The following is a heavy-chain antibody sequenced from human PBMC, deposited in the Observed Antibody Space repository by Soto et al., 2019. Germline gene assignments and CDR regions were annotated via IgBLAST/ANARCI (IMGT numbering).Heavy chain of an antibody. J-gene: IGHJ4*02. CDR1: GLTFSNAW. CDR2: IKSKRDGGTT. CDR3: ATEHAVY. V-gene: IGHV3-15*01. Sequence: EVQLVESGGDLVKPGGSLRLSCAVSGLTFSNAWMIWVRQAPGKGLEFIGRIKSKRDGGTTDFAAPVKGRFTISRDDSKNTVYLQMNSLNTEDTAVYVCATEHAVYWGQGALVTVSA.